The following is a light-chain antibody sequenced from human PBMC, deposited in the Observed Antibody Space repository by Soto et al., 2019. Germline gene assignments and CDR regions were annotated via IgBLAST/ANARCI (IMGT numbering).Light chain of an antibody. J-gene: IGLJ3*02. Sequence: QSALTQPASVSGSPGQPITISCTGTSSDVGANNYVSWYQHHPGKAPKLLIYEVSNRPSGVSSRFSGSKSGNTASLTISGLKTEDEADYYCQSYDGTNQVFGGGTQLTVL. CDR3: QSYDGTNQV. V-gene: IGLV2-14*01. CDR2: EVS. CDR1: SSDVGANNY.